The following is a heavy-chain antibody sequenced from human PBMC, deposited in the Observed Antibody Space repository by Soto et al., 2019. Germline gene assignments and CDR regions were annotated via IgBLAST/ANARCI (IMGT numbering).Heavy chain of an antibody. Sequence: PGGSLRLSCSASGFTFGSYAFHWVRQAPGKGLEYVSAINHNGVSRYYVDSVKGRFTISRDNAKNSLYLQMNSLRAEDTAVYYCARVTAFDFWSGYFQTQHPYYFDYWGQGTLVTVSS. CDR2: INHNGVSR. CDR3: ARVTAFDFWSGYFQTQHPYYFDY. V-gene: IGHV3-64*04. CDR1: GFTFGSYA. J-gene: IGHJ4*02. D-gene: IGHD3-3*01.